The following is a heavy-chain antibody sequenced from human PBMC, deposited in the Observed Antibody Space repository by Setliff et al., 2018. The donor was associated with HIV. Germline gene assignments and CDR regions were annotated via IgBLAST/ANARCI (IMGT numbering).Heavy chain of an antibody. D-gene: IGHD3-22*01. CDR3: AREQGRSYYDSSGFDY. J-gene: IGHJ4*02. V-gene: IGHV4-59*11. CDR2: SHYSGSA. Sequence: SETLSLTCIVSGGSIGSHYWSWIRQPPGKGLEWIAYSHYSGSADYNPSLKSRVTISIDTSKSQLSLKLTSVTAADTAVYYCAREQGRSYYDSSGFDYWGQGTLVTVSS. CDR1: GGSIGSHY.